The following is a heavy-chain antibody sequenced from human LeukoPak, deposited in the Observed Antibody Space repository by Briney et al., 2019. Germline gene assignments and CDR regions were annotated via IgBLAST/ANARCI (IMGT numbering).Heavy chain of an antibody. J-gene: IGHJ4*02. V-gene: IGHV1-2*02. CDR3: ARNLLTGNYHYFDY. Sequence: ASVKVSCKASGFTFTGYYIHWVRQAPGQGLEWMGWINPSSGDTNYAQKFQGRVTMARDTSISTAFMGLSRLTSDDTAVYYCARNLLTGNYHYFDYWGQGPLVTVSS. D-gene: IGHD1-7*01. CDR2: INPSSGDT. CDR1: GFTFTGYY.